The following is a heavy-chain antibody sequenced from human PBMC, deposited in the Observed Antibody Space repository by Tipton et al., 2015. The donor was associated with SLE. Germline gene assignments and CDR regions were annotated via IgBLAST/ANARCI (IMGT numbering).Heavy chain of an antibody. CDR2: IFPLDSDT. V-gene: IGHV5-51*01. Sequence: QSGPEVKKPGESLKISCKGSGYDFVSHWIGWVRQMPGKGLEWMGIIFPLDSDTRYSPSFQGHVTISVDKSINTAYLQWSSLTASDTAIYYCARHGRGTDASDFWGLGTMVAVSS. CDR3: ARHGRGTDASDF. J-gene: IGHJ3*01. CDR1: GYDFVSHW. D-gene: IGHD3-16*01.